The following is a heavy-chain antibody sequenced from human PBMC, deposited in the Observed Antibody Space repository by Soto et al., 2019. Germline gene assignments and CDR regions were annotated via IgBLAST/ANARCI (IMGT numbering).Heavy chain of an antibody. J-gene: IGHJ6*02. Sequence: PGGSLRLSCAASGFTFSSYGMHWVRQAPGKGLEWVAVIWYDGSNKYYADSVKGRFTISRDNSKNTLYLQMNSLRAEDMAVFYFARVPLGGSSWYLYYYYYGMDVWGQGTTVTVSS. CDR2: IWYDGSNK. CDR1: GFTFSSYG. CDR3: ARVPLGGSSWYLYYYYYGMDV. V-gene: IGHV3-33*01. D-gene: IGHD6-13*01.